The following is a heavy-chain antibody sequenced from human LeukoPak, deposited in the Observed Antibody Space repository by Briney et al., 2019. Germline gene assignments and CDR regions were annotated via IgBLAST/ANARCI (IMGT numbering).Heavy chain of an antibody. CDR2: IKQDGSDK. D-gene: IGHD2-2*01. Sequence: AGGSLRLSCVASGFSFSTYWMSWVRQAPGKGLEWVANIKQDGSDKYYVDSVKGRFTISRDNAKNSLYLQMNSLRVEDTAVYYCASEAIVLVPGVMGRRRLATWYFDYWGQGTLVTVSS. CDR1: GFSFSTYW. J-gene: IGHJ4*02. CDR3: ASEAIVLVPGVMGRRRLATWYFDY. V-gene: IGHV3-7*01.